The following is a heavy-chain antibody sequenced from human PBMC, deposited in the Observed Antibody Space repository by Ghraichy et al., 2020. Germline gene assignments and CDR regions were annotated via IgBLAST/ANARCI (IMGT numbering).Heavy chain of an antibody. CDR2: ISSSSSYI. Sequence: GGSLRLSCAASGFTFSSYSMNWVRQAPGKGLEWVSSISSSSSYIYYADSVKGRFTISRDNAKNSLYLQMNSLRAEDTAVYYCARVGGGSYSDYYYGMDVWGQGTTVTVSS. CDR1: GFTFSSYS. D-gene: IGHD1-26*01. CDR3: ARVGGGSYSDYYYGMDV. V-gene: IGHV3-21*01. J-gene: IGHJ6*02.